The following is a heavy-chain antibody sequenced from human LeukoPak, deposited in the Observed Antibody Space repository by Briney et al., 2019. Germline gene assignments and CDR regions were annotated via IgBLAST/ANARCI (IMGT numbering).Heavy chain of an antibody. V-gene: IGHV4-34*01. Sequence: SSETLSLTCAVYGGSFSGYYWSWIRQPPGKGLEWIGEINHSGSTNYNPSLKSRVTISVDTSKNQFSLKLSSVTAADTAVYYCATHSGSYYPAFDIWGQGTMVTVSS. CDR3: ATHSGSYYPAFDI. D-gene: IGHD1-26*01. CDR2: INHSGST. CDR1: GGSFSGYY. J-gene: IGHJ3*02.